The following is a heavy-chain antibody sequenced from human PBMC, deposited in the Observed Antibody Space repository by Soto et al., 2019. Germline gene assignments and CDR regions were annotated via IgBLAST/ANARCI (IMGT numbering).Heavy chain of an antibody. V-gene: IGHV2-5*02. J-gene: IGHJ5*02. D-gene: IGHD3-10*01. CDR2: IYWDDDK. Sequence: QITLKESGPTLGEPTQTLTLTCTISEFSLSTSGVGVGWIRQPPGKALEWLALIYWDDDKRYSTSLKSRLTITKDTSKNQGVLTMTNMDPVDTATYYCVHWNSGWFDPWGQGTLVTVSS. CDR1: EFSLSTSGVG. CDR3: VHWNSGWFDP.